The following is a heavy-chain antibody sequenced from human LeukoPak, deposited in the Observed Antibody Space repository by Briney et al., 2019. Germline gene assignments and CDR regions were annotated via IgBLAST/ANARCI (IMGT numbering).Heavy chain of an antibody. CDR3: AKDSAFYYIDV. CDR1: GFTFNNYG. Sequence: GGSLRLSCAASGFTFNNYGMHWVRQAPGKGLEWVAFIRYNGNNQHYADSVKGRFTISRDNSKNTLYLQMNSLKGDDTAVYYCAKDSAFYYIDVWGKGTTVIISS. V-gene: IGHV3-30*02. CDR2: IRYNGNNQ. D-gene: IGHD3-10*01. J-gene: IGHJ6*03.